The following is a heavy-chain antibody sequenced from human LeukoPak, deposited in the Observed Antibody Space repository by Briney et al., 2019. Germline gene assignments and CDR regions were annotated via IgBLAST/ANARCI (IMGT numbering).Heavy chain of an antibody. CDR2: IYYSGNT. CDR3: ARNSWNDWSWFDP. J-gene: IGHJ5*02. V-gene: IGHV4-39*07. Sequence: PSETLSLTCTVSGGSISSSSYYWGWIRQPPGKGLEWIGSIYYSGNTYYNPSLKSRVTISVDTSRNQFSLKLSSVTAADTAVYYCARNSWNDWSWFDPWGQGTLVTVSS. CDR1: GGSISSSSYY. D-gene: IGHD1-1*01.